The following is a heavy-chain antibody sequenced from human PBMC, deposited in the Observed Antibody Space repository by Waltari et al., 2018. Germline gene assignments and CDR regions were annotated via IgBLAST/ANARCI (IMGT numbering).Heavy chain of an antibody. Sequence: QVQLQQWGAGLLKPSETLSLTCAVYGGSFSGYYWSWIRKPPGTGLEWIGESNHSGSTNYNPSLKSRVTISVDTSKNQFSLKLSSVTAADTAVYYCARGQYSSGWYESGAGRGMDVWGQGTTVTVSS. J-gene: IGHJ6*02. CDR1: GGSFSGYY. V-gene: IGHV4-34*01. D-gene: IGHD6-19*01. CDR3: ARGQYSSGWYESGAGRGMDV. CDR2: SNHSGST.